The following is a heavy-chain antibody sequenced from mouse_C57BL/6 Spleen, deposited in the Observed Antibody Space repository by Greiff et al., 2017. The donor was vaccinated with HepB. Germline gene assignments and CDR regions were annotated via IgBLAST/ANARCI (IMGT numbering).Heavy chain of an antibody. CDR2: IDPSDSET. D-gene: IGHD4-1*01. Sequence: QVQLQQPGAELVRPGSSVKLSCKASGYTFTSYWMHWVKQRPIQGLEWIGNIDPSDSETHYNQKFKDKATLTVDKSSSTAYMQLSSLTSEDSAVYYCARALGRGWYFDVWGTGTTVTVSS. V-gene: IGHV1-52*01. J-gene: IGHJ1*03. CDR3: ARALGRGWYFDV. CDR1: GYTFTSYW.